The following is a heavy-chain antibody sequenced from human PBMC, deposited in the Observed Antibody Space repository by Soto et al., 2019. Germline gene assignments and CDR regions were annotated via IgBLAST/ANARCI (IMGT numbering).Heavy chain of an antibody. CDR3: ARDEAYKWNDGGWFDP. V-gene: IGHV1-18*01. J-gene: IGHJ5*02. CDR1: GYTFTSYG. CDR2: ISAYNGNT. Sequence: QVQLVQSGAEVKKPGASVKVSCKASGYTFTSYGISWVRKASGQGLEWMGWISAYNGNTKYAQKLQGRVTMTTDPSTSTAYMELTSLRSDDTAVYYCARDEAYKWNDGGWFDPWGQGTLVTVSS. D-gene: IGHD1-1*01.